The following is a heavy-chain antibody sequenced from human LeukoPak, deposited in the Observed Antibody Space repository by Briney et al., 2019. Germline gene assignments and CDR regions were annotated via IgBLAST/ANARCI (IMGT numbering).Heavy chain of an antibody. CDR2: INHSGST. J-gene: IGHJ4*02. Sequence: SETLSLTCTVSGGSISSSSYYWSWIRQPPGKGLEWIGEINHSGSTNYNPSLKSRVTISVDTSKNQFSLKLSSVTAADTAVYYCARKGGAVAGPEVVYWGQGTLVTVSS. V-gene: IGHV4-39*07. CDR3: ARKGGAVAGPEVVY. D-gene: IGHD6-19*01. CDR1: GGSISSSSYY.